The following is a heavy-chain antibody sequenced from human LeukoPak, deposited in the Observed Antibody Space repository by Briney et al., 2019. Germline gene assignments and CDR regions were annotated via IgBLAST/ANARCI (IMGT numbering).Heavy chain of an antibody. CDR3: ARGSNDVWFGESLNFDY. Sequence: PSETLSLTCTVSGGSISSYYWSWLRQPAGKGLEWIGYIYYSGSTYYNPSLKSRVTISVDTSKNQFSLKLSSVTAADTAVCYCARGSNDVWFGESLNFDYWGQGTLVTVSS. CDR1: GGSISSYY. D-gene: IGHD3-10*01. CDR2: IYYSGST. J-gene: IGHJ4*02. V-gene: IGHV4-59*12.